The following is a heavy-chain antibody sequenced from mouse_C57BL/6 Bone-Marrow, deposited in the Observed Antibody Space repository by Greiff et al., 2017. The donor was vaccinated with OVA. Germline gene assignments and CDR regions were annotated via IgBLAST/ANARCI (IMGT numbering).Heavy chain of an antibody. CDR3: ARSGQLRQAWFAY. D-gene: IGHD3-2*02. CDR2: IHPNSGST. CDR1: GYTFTSYW. Sequence: VQLQQPGAELVMPGASVKLSCKASGYTFTSYWMHWVKQRPGQGLEWIGMIHPNSGSTNYNEKFKSKATLTVDKSSSTAYMQLSSLTSEDSAVYYCARSGQLRQAWFAYWGQGTLVTVSA. V-gene: IGHV1-64*01. J-gene: IGHJ3*01.